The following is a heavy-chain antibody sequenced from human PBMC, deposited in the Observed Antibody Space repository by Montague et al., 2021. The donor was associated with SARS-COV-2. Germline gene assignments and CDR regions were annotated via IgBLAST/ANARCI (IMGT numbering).Heavy chain of an antibody. V-gene: IGHV4-34*01. J-gene: IGHJ4*02. CDR2: INTSGGT. D-gene: IGHD1-26*01. CDR1: GGSFSGYY. CDR3: AGGRYGGAAY. Sequence: SETLSLTCAVYGGSFSGYYWSWVRQPPGKGLEWIGEINTSGGTNXNPSLESRVTISADTSKKQYSLKFNSVSAADTAVYYCAGGRYGGAAYWGQGTLVTVSS.